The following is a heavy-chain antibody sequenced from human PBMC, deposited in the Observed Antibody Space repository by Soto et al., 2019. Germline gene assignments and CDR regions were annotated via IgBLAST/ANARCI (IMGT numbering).Heavy chain of an antibody. D-gene: IGHD6-19*01. Sequence: ASVKVSCKASGGTFSSYAISWVRQAPGQGLEWMGGIIPIFGTANYAQKFQGRVTITADESTSTAYMELSSLRSEDTAVYYWAIFASSGWSHGFDYWGQGTLVTVSS. CDR2: IIPIFGTA. CDR3: AIFASSGWSHGFDY. CDR1: GGTFSSYA. J-gene: IGHJ4*02. V-gene: IGHV1-69*13.